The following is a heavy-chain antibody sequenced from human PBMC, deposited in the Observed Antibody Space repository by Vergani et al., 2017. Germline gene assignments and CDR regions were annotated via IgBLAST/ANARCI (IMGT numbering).Heavy chain of an antibody. CDR1: GGTFSSYA. CDR2: IIPIFGTA. Sequence: QVQLVQSGAEVKKPGSSVKVSCKASGGTFSSYAISWVRQAPGQGLEWMGGIIPIFGTANYAQKFQGRVTITADESTSTAYMELSSLRSEDTAVYYCARDLTYSTSRLGGGGFDAWGQGTLVSVSS. D-gene: IGHD6-6*01. CDR3: ARDLTYSTSRLGGGGFDA. J-gene: IGHJ4*02. V-gene: IGHV1-69*12.